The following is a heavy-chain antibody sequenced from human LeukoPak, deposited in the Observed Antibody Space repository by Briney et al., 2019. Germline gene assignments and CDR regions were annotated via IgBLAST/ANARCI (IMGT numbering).Heavy chain of an antibody. CDR1: GFTFGDYA. J-gene: IGHJ4*02. CDR3: TSNHDRSGYTPDY. CDR2: IRSKAYGGTT. V-gene: IGHV3-49*03. Sequence: GGSLRLSCIASGFTFGDYAMSWFRQAPGKGLEWISFIRSKAYGGTTEYAASVNGRFTISRDDSKSIAYLQMNSLKTEDTAVYYCTSNHDRSGYTPDYWGQGTLVTVSS. D-gene: IGHD3-22*01.